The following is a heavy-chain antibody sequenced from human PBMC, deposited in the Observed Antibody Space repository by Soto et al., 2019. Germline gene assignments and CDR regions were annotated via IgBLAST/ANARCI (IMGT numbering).Heavy chain of an antibody. J-gene: IGHJ4*02. D-gene: IGHD1-20*01. V-gene: IGHV3-21*01. CDR2: ISSSSSYI. Sequence: RLSCAASGFTFSSYSMNWVRQAPGKGLEWVSSISSSSSYIYYADSVKGRFTISRDNAKNSLYLQMNSLRAEDTAVYYCARVGYNWNQGDYWGQGTLGTVSS. CDR3: ARVGYNWNQGDY. CDR1: GFTFSSYS.